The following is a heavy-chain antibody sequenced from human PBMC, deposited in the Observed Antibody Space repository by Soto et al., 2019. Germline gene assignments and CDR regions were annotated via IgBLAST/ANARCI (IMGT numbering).Heavy chain of an antibody. Sequence: QVQLQESGPGLVEPSQTLSLSCTVSGDSINSGDYYWSWIRQPPGKGLEWIGYTFYSGNTYYNPSLKSRVTISVDTSKNQFSLKLSSVTAADTAVYYCARGDFGYWGQGTLVTVSS. CDR2: TFYSGNT. J-gene: IGHJ4*02. CDR3: ARGDFGY. V-gene: IGHV4-30-4*01. CDR1: GDSINSGDYY.